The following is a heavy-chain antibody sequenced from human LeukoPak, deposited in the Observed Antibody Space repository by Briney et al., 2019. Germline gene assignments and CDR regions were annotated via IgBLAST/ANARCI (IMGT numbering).Heavy chain of an antibody. Sequence: PSETLSLTCAVSGGXITTTNCWSWVRQPPGKGLEWIGEVHLSGATNYNPSLESRVSMSIDKSKNHLSLEVTSVTAADTAIYYCTRESGAFSPFGFWGQGTLLTVSS. CDR2: VHLSGAT. J-gene: IGHJ4*02. V-gene: IGHV4-4*02. CDR3: TRESGAFSPFGF. D-gene: IGHD1-26*01. CDR1: GGXITTTNC.